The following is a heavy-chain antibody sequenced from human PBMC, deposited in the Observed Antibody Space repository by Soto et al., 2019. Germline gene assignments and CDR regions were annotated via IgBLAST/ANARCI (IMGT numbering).Heavy chain of an antibody. Sequence: QVQLVQSGAEVKKPGSSVKVSCKSSGGTFNSYTISWVRQAPGQGLEWMGRIIPILGVTNYAQKFQGRVTITAAKSTSTGYLDLSSLTSEDTAVYYCAGDGQVAVVTTTIGYYDDGMDAWGQATTVTVSS. CDR3: AGDGQVAVVTTTIGYYDDGMDA. CDR1: GGTFNSYT. V-gene: IGHV1-69*08. J-gene: IGHJ6*02. CDR2: IIPILGVT. D-gene: IGHD2-15*01.